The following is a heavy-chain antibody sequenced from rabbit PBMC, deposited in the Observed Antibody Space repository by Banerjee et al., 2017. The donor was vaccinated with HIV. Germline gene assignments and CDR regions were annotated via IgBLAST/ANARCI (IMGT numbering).Heavy chain of an antibody. D-gene: IGHD2-1*01. V-gene: IGHV1S40*01. CDR3: ATYDDYEGDFNL. Sequence: WVRQAPGKGLEWIACSDAGSSGGTYYASWAKGRFTISKTSSTTVTLQMTSLTAADTDTYFCATYDDYEGDFNLWGPGTLVTVS. CDR2: SDAGSSGGT. J-gene: IGHJ4*01.